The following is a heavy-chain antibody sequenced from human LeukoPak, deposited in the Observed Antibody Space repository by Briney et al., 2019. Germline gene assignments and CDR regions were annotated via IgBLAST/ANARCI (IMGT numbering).Heavy chain of an antibody. V-gene: IGHV1-2*02. CDR3: GFGRGYSGYDSPFDF. Sequence: ASVKVSCKASGYTFTGYYMHWVRQAPGQGLEWMGWINPNSGGTNYAQKFQGRVTMTRDTSISTAYMELSRLRSDDTAVYYCGFGRGYSGYDSPFDFWGQGTLVTVSS. D-gene: IGHD5-12*01. CDR1: GYTFTGYY. CDR2: INPNSGGT. J-gene: IGHJ4*02.